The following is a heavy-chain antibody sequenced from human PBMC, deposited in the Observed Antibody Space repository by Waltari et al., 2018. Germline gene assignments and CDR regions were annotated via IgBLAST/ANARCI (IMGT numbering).Heavy chain of an antibody. V-gene: IGHV4-59*01. Sequence: QVQLQESGPGLVKPSETLSLTCTVSGGSISSYYWSWIRQPPGKGLEWIGYIYYSGSTNYNPSRKSRVTISVDTSKNQFSLKLSSVTAADTAVYYCARDIGNYGSGSYFYYYYGMDVWGQGTTVTVSS. D-gene: IGHD3-10*01. CDR2: IYYSGST. CDR3: ARDIGNYGSGSYFYYYYGMDV. CDR1: GGSISSYY. J-gene: IGHJ6*02.